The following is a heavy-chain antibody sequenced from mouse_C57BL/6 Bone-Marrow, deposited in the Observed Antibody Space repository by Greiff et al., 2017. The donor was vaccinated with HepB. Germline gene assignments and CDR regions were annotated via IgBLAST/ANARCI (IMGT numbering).Heavy chain of an antibody. J-gene: IGHJ4*01. CDR1: GFTLSSFG. CDR2: ISSGSTTI. CDR3: AKYGNYVGYAMDY. V-gene: IGHV5-17*02. D-gene: IGHD2-10*02. Sequence: DVQLVESGGGLVQPGGSRKLSCAVSGFTLSSFGIHWVRQAPEKGLEWVAYISSGSTTIYYADTVKGRFTISKDNPRNTLFLQMTSLRSEDTAMYYCAKYGNYVGYAMDYWGQGTSVTVSS.